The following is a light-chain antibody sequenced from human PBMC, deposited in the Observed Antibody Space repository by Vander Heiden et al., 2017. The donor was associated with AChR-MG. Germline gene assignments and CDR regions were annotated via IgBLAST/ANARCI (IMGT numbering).Light chain of an antibody. V-gene: IGKV3-11*01. CDR3: QHRSNCPLT. CDR2: DAS. CDR1: QSVSSY. J-gene: IGKJ4*01. Sequence: EIVLTQSPATLSLSPGESASLSCRPSQSVSSYLAWYQQKPGHAPRLLIYDASNRATGIPARFSGSGSGTDFTLTISSLAPEEFAVYYCQHRSNCPLTFGGGTKVEIK.